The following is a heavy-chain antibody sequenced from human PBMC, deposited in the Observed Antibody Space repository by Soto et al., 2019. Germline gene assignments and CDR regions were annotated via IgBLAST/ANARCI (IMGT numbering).Heavy chain of an antibody. CDR1: GYTFSSYA. J-gene: IGHJ4*02. Sequence: QVQLVQSGAEVKKPGASVKVSCKASGYTFSSYALHWVRQAPGQRLEWMGWINAGNGNTKYSQTFQGRVTFTRDTSASTAYMELSSLRSEDTAVYYCASPSYGSGSYYWGQGTLVTVSS. D-gene: IGHD3-10*01. CDR3: ASPSYGSGSYY. V-gene: IGHV1-3*01. CDR2: INAGNGNT.